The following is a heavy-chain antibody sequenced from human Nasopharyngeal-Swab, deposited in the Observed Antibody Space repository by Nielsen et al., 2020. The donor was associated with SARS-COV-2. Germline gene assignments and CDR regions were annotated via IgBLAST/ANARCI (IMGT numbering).Heavy chain of an antibody. CDR3: ARDTVHYGMDV. D-gene: IGHD4-11*01. J-gene: IGHJ6*02. V-gene: IGHV4-61*01. Sequence: SETLSLTCTVPGGSVSSESYYWTWVRQSPGKGLDWIGYIYYSGSSSYNPSLKSRVTISVDMSKNQFSLKLTSVTAADTAVYYCARDTVHYGMDVWGQGTTVTVSS. CDR2: IYYSGSS. CDR1: GGSVSSESYY.